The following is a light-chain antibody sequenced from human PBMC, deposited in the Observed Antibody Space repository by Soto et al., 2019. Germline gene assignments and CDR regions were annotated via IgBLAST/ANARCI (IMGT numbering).Light chain of an antibody. CDR3: SSYTSSSTLEV. V-gene: IGLV2-14*01. CDR1: SSDVGGYNY. J-gene: IGLJ2*01. CDR2: DVS. Sequence: QSALTQPASVSVSPGQSITISCTGTSSDVGGYNYVSWYQQHPGKAPKLKIYDVSNRPSGVSNRFSGSKSGNTASLTISGLQAEDEADYYCSSYTSSSTLEVFGGGTKLTVL.